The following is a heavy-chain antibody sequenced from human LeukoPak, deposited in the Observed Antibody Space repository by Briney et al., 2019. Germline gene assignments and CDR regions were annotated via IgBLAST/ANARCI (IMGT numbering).Heavy chain of an antibody. CDR3: ARLDGFNY. J-gene: IGHJ4*02. D-gene: IGHD5-24*01. CDR2: ISGSGGST. V-gene: IGHV3-23*01. CDR1: GFTFSSYA. Sequence: GGSLRLSCAASGFTFSSYAMSWVRQAPGKGLEWVSAISGSGGSTYYADSVKGRFTISRDNAKNSLFLQMNSLRVEDTAVYYCARLDGFNYWGQGTLVTVSS.